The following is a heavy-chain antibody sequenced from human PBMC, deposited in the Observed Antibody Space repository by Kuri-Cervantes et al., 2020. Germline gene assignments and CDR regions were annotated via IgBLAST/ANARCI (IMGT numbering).Heavy chain of an antibody. CDR1: GGSISSSSYY. D-gene: IGHD6-13*01. V-gene: IGHV4-39*07. Sequence: SETLSLTCTVSGGSISSSSYYWGWIRQPPGKGLEWIGSIYYSGSTYYNSSLKSRVTISVDTSKNQSSLKLSSVTVADTAVYYCARGMPYSSSWYNAFDIWGQGTMVTVSS. CDR3: ARGMPYSSSWYNAFDI. CDR2: IYYSGST. J-gene: IGHJ3*02.